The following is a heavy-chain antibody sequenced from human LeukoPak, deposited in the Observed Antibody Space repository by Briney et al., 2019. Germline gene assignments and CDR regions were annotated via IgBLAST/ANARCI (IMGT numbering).Heavy chain of an antibody. CDR1: GFTFDDFG. J-gene: IGHJ4*02. V-gene: IGHV3-11*01. D-gene: IGHD5-18*01. Sequence: GGSLRLSCAASGFTFDDFGMSWIRQAPGKGVEWVSYISSSGSTIYYADSVKGRFTISRDNAKNSLYLQMNSLRAEDTAVYYCARGLDTAMVEDYWGQGTLVTVSS. CDR2: ISSSGSTI. CDR3: ARGLDTAMVEDY.